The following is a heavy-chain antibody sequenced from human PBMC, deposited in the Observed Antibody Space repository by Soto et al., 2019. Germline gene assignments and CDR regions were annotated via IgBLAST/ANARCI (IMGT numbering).Heavy chain of an antibody. J-gene: IGHJ2*01. CDR1: GYTFTNYG. V-gene: IGHV1-18*01. CDR3: ARCYCSVGSCYSCWHFDL. CDR2: ISAYNGNT. D-gene: IGHD2-15*01. Sequence: QVQLVQSGSEVKKPGASVKVSCKASGYTFTNYGMSWVRQAPGQGLEWMGWISAYNGNTNHAQNCQGRVTMTTDTPTNTAYMELRSLRSDDTAVYYCARCYCSVGSCYSCWHFDLWGRGALVTVSS.